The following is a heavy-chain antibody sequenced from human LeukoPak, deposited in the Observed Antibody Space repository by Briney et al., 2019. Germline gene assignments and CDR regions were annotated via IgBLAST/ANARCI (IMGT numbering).Heavy chain of an antibody. Sequence: SETLSLTCAVYGGSFSGYYWSWIHQPPGKGLEWIGEINHSGSTNYNTSLKSRVTISVDTSKNQFSLKLSSVTAADTAVYYCARGWYEDYWGQGTLVTVSS. V-gene: IGHV4-34*01. CDR3: ARGWYEDY. CDR1: GGSFSGYY. D-gene: IGHD1-14*01. CDR2: INHSGST. J-gene: IGHJ4*02.